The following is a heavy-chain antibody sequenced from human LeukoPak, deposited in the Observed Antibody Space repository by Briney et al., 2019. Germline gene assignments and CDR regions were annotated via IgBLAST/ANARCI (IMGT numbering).Heavy chain of an antibody. CDR2: IIPIFGTA. V-gene: IGHV1-69*13. D-gene: IGHD5-18*01. CDR1: GGTFSSYA. J-gene: IGHJ3*02. Sequence: ASVKVSCKASGGTFSSYAISWVRQAPGQGLEWMGGIIPIFGTANYAQKFQGRVTITADESTSTAYMELSSLRSEDTTVYYCARGYSYGYNAFDIWGQGTMVTVSS. CDR3: ARGYSYGYNAFDI.